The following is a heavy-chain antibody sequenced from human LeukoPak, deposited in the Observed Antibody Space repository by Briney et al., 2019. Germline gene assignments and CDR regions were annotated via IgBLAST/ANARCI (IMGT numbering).Heavy chain of an antibody. D-gene: IGHD6-19*01. Sequence: ASVKVSCKASGYTFTDYYMHWVQQAPGKGLEWMGRVDPEDGETIYAEKFQGRVTITADTSTDTAYMELSSLRSEDTAVYYCATGGEYSSGWYGLWGYWGQGTLVTVSS. J-gene: IGHJ4*02. V-gene: IGHV1-69-2*01. CDR2: VDPEDGET. CDR1: GYTFTDYY. CDR3: ATGGEYSSGWYGLWGY.